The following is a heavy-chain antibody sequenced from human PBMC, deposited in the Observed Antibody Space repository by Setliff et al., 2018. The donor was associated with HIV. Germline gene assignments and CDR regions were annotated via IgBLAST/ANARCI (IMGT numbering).Heavy chain of an antibody. CDR1: GYTFTGRY. Sequence: ASVKVSCKASGYTFTGRYIHWVRQAPGQGLEWMGWMNPNSGNTGYAQKFQGRVTMTRDTSISTAYMELNNLKFEDTAVYYCARARRDSYDRGRRNHYYIDVWGKGTTVTVSS. CDR3: ARARRDSYDRGRRNHYYIDV. J-gene: IGHJ6*03. V-gene: IGHV1-8*02. CDR2: MNPNSGNT. D-gene: IGHD3-22*01.